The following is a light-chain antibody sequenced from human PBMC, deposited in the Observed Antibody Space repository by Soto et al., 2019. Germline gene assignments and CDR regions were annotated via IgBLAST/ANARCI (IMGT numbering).Light chain of an antibody. CDR2: DNN. J-gene: IGLJ2*01. V-gene: IGLV1-51*01. CDR1: SSNIGNNY. CDR3: GTWDNSLSAVI. Sequence: QSALTQPPSVSAAPGQKVTISCSGSSSNIGNNYVSWYQQLPGTAPKLLIYDNNERPSGIPDRVSGSRSGTSATLGITGLQTGDEADYYCGTWDNSLSAVIFGGGTKLTVL.